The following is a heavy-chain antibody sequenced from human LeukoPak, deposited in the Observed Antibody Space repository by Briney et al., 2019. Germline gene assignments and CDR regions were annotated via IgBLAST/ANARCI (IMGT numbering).Heavy chain of an antibody. CDR3: AKSVFHIMTDYYFALDV. D-gene: IGHD3-9*01. V-gene: IGHV3-30-3*02. Sequence: PGGSLRLSCAASGFTFSIYTMHWVRQAPSKGLEWVAVISNDGSNNNYADSVKCRFTISRDNSQHTLYLQVSSLRAEDTAVYFCAKSVFHIMTDYYFALDVWGQGTTVTVSS. J-gene: IGHJ6*02. CDR1: GFTFSIYT. CDR2: ISNDGSNN.